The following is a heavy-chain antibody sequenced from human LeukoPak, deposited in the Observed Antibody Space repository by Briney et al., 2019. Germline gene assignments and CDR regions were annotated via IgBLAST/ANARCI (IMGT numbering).Heavy chain of an antibody. D-gene: IGHD3-22*01. V-gene: IGHV5-51*01. CDR2: IYPGDSDT. CDR1: GYSFIKSW. J-gene: IGHJ4*02. CDR3: ARLRRDNSSDYFDY. Sequence: GESLKISCKGSGYSFIKSWIAWLRQLPGKGLEWMGIIYPGDSDTRYSPSFRGQVTISADKSISTAYLQWSTLKASDTAMYYCARLRRDNSSDYFDYWGQGTPVSVSS.